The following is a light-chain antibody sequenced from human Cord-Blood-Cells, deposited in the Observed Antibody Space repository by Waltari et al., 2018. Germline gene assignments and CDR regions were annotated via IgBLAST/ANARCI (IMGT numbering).Light chain of an antibody. CDR1: SSYVCGYNY. Sequence: QSALPQPRSVYGPPGQSVTISCTGTSSYVCGYNYVSWYQQHQGKATELMLYDVSKRPAGVPDRFSGSKSGNTASLTISGLQAEDEADYYCCSYAGSYTYVFGTGTKVTVL. CDR2: DVS. CDR3: CSYAGSYTYV. J-gene: IGLJ1*01. V-gene: IGLV2-11*01.